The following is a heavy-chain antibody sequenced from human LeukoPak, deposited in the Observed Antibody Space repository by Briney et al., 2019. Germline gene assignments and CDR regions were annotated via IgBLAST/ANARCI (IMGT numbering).Heavy chain of an antibody. V-gene: IGHV4-34*01. D-gene: IGHD1-26*01. Sequence: PSETLSLTCAVYGGSFSGYYWSWIRQPPGKGLEWIGEINHSGSTNYNPSLKSRVTISVDTSKNQFSLKLSSVTAADTAVYYCARLSWRVGAFLTRYDYWGQGTLVTVSS. J-gene: IGHJ4*02. CDR1: GGSFSGYY. CDR2: INHSGST. CDR3: ARLSWRVGAFLTRYDY.